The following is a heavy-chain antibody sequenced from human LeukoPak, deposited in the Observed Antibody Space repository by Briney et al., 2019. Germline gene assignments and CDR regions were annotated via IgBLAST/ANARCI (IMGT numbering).Heavy chain of an antibody. CDR2: IYSGGST. CDR3: ARDLYSSSTPYYYYGMDV. CDR1: GFTVSSNY. J-gene: IGHJ6*02. V-gene: IGHV3-53*04. Sequence: GGSLRLSCAASGFTVSSNYMSWVRQAPGKGLEWVSVIYSGGSTGYADSVKGRFTISRHNSKNTLYLQMNSLRAEDTAVYYCARDLYSSSTPYYYYGMDVWGQGTTVTVSS. D-gene: IGHD6-6*01.